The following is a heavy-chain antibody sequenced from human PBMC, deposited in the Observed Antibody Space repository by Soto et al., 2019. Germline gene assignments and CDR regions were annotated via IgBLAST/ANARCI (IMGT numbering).Heavy chain of an antibody. CDR3: ARRKYCTNGVCYSYYFDY. CDR1: GGSISSSSYY. J-gene: IGHJ4*02. Sequence: QLQLQESGPGLVKPSETLSLTCTVSGGSISSSSYYWGWIRQPPGKGLEWIGSIYYSGSTYYNPSLKSRVTISVDTPKNQFSLKLSSVTAADTAVYYCARRKYCTNGVCYSYYFDYWGQGTLVTVSS. CDR2: IYYSGST. D-gene: IGHD2-8*01. V-gene: IGHV4-39*01.